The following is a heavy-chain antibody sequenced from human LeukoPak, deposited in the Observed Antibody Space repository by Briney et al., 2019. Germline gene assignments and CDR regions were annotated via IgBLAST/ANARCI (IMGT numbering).Heavy chain of an antibody. V-gene: IGHV1-2*02. CDR2: INPNSGGT. CDR1: GYTFTGYY. J-gene: IGHJ4*02. Sequence: ASVKVSCKASGYTFTGYYMHWVRQAPGQGLGWMGWINPNSGGTNYAQKFQGRVTMTRDTSISTAYMELSRLRSDDTAVYYCARVGATRSYFDYWGQGTLVTVSS. D-gene: IGHD5-24*01. CDR3: ARVGATRSYFDY.